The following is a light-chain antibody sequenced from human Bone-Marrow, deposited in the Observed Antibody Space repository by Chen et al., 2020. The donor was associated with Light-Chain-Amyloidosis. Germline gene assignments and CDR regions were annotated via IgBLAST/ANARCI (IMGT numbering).Light chain of an antibody. V-gene: IGKV3-20*01. CDR2: GAS. J-gene: IGKJ2*01. CDR1: QSVSSSY. Sequence: EIVLTQSPGTLSLSPGERATLSCRASQSVSSSYLAWYQQKPGQAPRLLIYGASSRATGIPDRFSGSGSGTDFTLTINRLEPEDFAVYYCQQYGSSLYTFARGSSWRSN. CDR3: QQYGSSLYT.